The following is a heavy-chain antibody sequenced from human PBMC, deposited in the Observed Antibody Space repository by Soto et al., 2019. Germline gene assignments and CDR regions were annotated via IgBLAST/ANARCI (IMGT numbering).Heavy chain of an antibody. CDR2: INHSGST. Sequence: SETLSLTCAVYGGSFSGYYWSWIRQPPGKGLEWIGEINHSGSTNYNPSLKSRVTISVDTSKNQFSLKLSSVTAADTAVYYCARKNWYFDLWGRGTLVTVSS. CDR3: ARKNWYFDL. J-gene: IGHJ2*01. CDR1: GGSFSGYY. V-gene: IGHV4-34*01.